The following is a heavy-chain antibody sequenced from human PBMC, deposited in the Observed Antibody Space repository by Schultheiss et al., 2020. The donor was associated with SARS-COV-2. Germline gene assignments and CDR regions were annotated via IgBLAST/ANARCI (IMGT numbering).Heavy chain of an antibody. CDR2: IYYSGST. Sequence: ESLKISCAASGFTFSSYAMSWVRQAPGKGLEWIGYIYYSGSTNYNPSLKSRVTISVDTSKNQFSLKLSSVTAADTAVYYCAREPLSLGYWGQGTLVTVSS. D-gene: IGHD2-2*01. J-gene: IGHJ4*02. CDR1: GFTFSSYA. V-gene: IGHV4-59*01. CDR3: AREPLSLGY.